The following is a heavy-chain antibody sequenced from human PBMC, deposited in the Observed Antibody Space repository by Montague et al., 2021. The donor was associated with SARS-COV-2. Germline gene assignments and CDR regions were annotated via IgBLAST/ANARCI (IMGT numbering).Heavy chain of an antibody. V-gene: IGHV4-34*01. Sequence: SETLSLTCAVYGASFSGYYWSWIRHPPGTGLEWIGEINHSGSTNYNPSLTRRVTISVDTSKNQFSLKLSSVTAADTAVYYCARRGCGYYYYGMDVWGQGTTVTVSS. J-gene: IGHJ6*02. CDR1: GASFSGYY. CDR3: ARRGCGYYYYGMDV. D-gene: IGHD2-15*01. CDR2: INHSGST.